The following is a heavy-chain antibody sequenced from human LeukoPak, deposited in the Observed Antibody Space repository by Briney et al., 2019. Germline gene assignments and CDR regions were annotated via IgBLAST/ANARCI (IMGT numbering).Heavy chain of an antibody. CDR3: ARDYPVAATTQLGFDP. J-gene: IGHJ5*02. D-gene: IGHD2-15*01. CDR2: ISISSSSI. CDR1: GFSFSSYT. V-gene: IGHV3-21*04. Sequence: GGSLRLSCAASGFSFSSYTMNWVRQAPGKGLEWVSSISISSSSIYYADSVKGRFTISRDNAKNSLYLQMNSLRAEDTAVYYCARDYPVAATTQLGFDPWGQGTLVTVSS.